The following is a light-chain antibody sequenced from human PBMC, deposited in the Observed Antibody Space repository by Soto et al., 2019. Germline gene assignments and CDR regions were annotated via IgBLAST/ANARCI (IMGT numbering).Light chain of an antibody. CDR3: QQYNNWPWT. V-gene: IGKV3D-15*01. CDR1: QSVSRN. J-gene: IGKJ1*01. Sequence: EIVLTQSPATLCLSPGERATLSCRASQSVSRNLAWYQQKPGQAPRLLIYDASNRATGIPARFSGSGSGAEFTLTISSLQSEDFAIYYCQQYNNWPWTFGQGTKVDI. CDR2: DAS.